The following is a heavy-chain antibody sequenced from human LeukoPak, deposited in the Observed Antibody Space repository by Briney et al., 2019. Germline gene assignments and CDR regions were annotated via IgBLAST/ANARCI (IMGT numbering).Heavy chain of an antibody. V-gene: IGHV3-30*04. CDR3: AKDRDSYGSNYYYMDV. D-gene: IGHD3-10*01. CDR1: GFTFSSYA. CDR2: ISYDGSNK. Sequence: GRSLRLSCAASGFTFSSYAMHWVRQAPGKGLEWVAVISYDGSNKYYADSVKGRFTISRDNSKNTLYLQMNSLRAEDTAVYYCAKDRDSYGSNYYYMDVWGKGTMVTISS. J-gene: IGHJ6*03.